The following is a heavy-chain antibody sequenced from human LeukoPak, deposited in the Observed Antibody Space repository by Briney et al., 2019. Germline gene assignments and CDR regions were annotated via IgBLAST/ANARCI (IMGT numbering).Heavy chain of an antibody. CDR3: ARILSHTLPLGY. Sequence: ASVKVFCKASCYTCTSYGISGVRQAPGQGLEWMVWISAYNGNTNYAQKLQRRLTMTTDTSTSTAYMELRSLRSDHTAVYSCARILSHTLPLGYWGQGTLVTVSS. CDR1: CYTCTSYG. D-gene: IGHD3-10*01. CDR2: ISAYNGNT. V-gene: IGHV1-18*01. J-gene: IGHJ4*02.